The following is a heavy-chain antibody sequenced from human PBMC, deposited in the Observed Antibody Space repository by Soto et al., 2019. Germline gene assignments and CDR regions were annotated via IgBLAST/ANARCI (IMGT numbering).Heavy chain of an antibody. CDR3: AHTQGIVLVPAAIWY. D-gene: IGHD2-2*02. CDR1: GFTFSSYA. CDR2: ITASGGST. Sequence: VHLLESGGGLVQPGGSLRLSCAASGFTFSSYAMSWVRQAPGKGLEWVSGITASGGSTSYADSVKGRFTISRDNSKTTLYLQMNSLRAEDTAVYYCAHTQGIVLVPAAIWYWGQGTLVTVSS. V-gene: IGHV3-23*01. J-gene: IGHJ4*02.